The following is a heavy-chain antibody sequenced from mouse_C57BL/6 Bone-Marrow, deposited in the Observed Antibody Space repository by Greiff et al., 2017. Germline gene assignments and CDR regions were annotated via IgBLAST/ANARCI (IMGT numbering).Heavy chain of an antibody. CDR3: ARTAYYSNYGAMDY. J-gene: IGHJ4*01. D-gene: IGHD2-5*01. V-gene: IGHV1-69*01. CDR1: GYTFTSYW. Sequence: QVQLQQPGAELVMPGASVKLSCKASGYTFTSYWMHWVKQRPGQGLEWIGEIDPSDSYTNYNQKFKGKSTLTVDKSSSTAYMQLSSLTSEDSAVYYCARTAYYSNYGAMDYWGQGTSVTGSS. CDR2: IDPSDSYT.